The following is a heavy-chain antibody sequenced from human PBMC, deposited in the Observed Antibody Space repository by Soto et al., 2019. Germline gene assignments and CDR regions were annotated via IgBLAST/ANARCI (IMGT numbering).Heavy chain of an antibody. CDR1: GYSVSSNTAA. CDR2: TYYRSNWRH. V-gene: IGHV6-1*01. J-gene: IGHJ4*02. CDR3: VKEGYMRSDWYGQFDY. Sequence: SHTLSLTCAISGYSVSSNTAAWNWIRSSPSRGLEWLGRTYYRSNWRHDYAVSVKSRITVNPDTSKNHFSLQLNSVTPDDTALYYCVKEGYMRSDWYGQFDYWGQGALVTVSS. D-gene: IGHD6-19*01.